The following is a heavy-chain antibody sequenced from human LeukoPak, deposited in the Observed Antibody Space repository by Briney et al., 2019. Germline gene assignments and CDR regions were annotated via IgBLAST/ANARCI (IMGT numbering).Heavy chain of an antibody. J-gene: IGHJ3*02. CDR2: IGIVGDT. CDR1: GFIFRNYD. D-gene: IGHD1-1*01. Sequence: GGSLRLSCAASGFIFRNYDMHWVRQVTGKGLEWVSAIGIVGDTYYPGSVKGRFTISRENAKNSLYLQMNSLRAGDTAVYYCARGNLQHSFDIWGQGTMVTVSS. CDR3: ARGNLQHSFDI. V-gene: IGHV3-13*01.